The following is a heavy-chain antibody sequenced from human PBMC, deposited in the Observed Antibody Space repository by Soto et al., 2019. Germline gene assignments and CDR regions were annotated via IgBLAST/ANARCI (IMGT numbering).Heavy chain of an antibody. V-gene: IGHV5-51*01. J-gene: IGHJ6*01. CDR1: GYTFTNYW. CDR2: IYPGDSDT. Sequence: GESLKISCKGSGYTFTNYWIGWLRQMPVKGLEWMGIIYPGDSDTKYNPSFQGQVTISADKSITTTYLQWSSLKAADTAIYYCAASIFYYGMDVWGQGTTVTASS. CDR3: AASIFYYGMDV.